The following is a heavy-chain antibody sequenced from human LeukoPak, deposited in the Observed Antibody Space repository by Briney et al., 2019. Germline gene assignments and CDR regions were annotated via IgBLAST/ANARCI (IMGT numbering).Heavy chain of an antibody. CDR2: ISSSSSTI. J-gene: IGHJ4*02. CDR1: GFTLSSYS. Sequence: QPGGSLRLSCAASGFTLSSYSMNWVRQAPGKGLEWVSYISSSSSTIYYADSVKGRFTISRDNAKNSLYLQMNSLRAEDTAVYYCASALYSYGSGGADYWGQGTLVTVSS. CDR3: ASALYSYGSGGADY. V-gene: IGHV3-48*01. D-gene: IGHD5-18*01.